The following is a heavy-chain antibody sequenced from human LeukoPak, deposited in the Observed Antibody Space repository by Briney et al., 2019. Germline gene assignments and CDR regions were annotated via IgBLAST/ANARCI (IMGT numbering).Heavy chain of an antibody. J-gene: IGHJ3*02. Sequence: GGALRLSCAASGFTFNSHSMNWVRQAPGPGLEWGSSISSSSSYIYYADSVKGRFTISRDNARNSLYLQMNSLRAEDTAVYYCARDRGDYVWGSYRPDAFDIWGQGTMVTVSS. CDR1: GFTFNSHS. V-gene: IGHV3-21*01. CDR2: ISSSSSYI. CDR3: ARDRGDYVWGSYRPDAFDI. D-gene: IGHD3-16*02.